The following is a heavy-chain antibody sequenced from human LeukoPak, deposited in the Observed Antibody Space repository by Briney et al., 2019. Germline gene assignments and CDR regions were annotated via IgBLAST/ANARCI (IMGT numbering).Heavy chain of an antibody. CDR1: GYTFISYS. D-gene: IGHD3-9*01. Sequence: ASVKVSCKASGYTFISYSISWVRQAPGQGLEWMGWISTYNGNSNYAQKFQGRVTMTTDTSTSTAYMELKSLRSDDTAVYYCARYFDISTGYDYWGQGTLVTVSS. V-gene: IGHV1-18*01. CDR2: ISTYNGNS. J-gene: IGHJ4*02. CDR3: ARYFDISTGYDY.